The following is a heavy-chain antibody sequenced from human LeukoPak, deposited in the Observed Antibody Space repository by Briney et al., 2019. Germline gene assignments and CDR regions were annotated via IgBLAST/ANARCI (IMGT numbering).Heavy chain of an antibody. V-gene: IGHV6-1*01. Sequence: SQTLSLTCAISGDSVSGSPAVWNWIRQSPSRGLEWLGRAYYRSKWYIDYAVSVKGRITITPDTSENQFSLQLNSETPEDTAVYYCARGAVRGGTNFDYWGQGTLVTVSS. CDR2: AYYRSKWYI. J-gene: IGHJ4*02. CDR1: GDSVSGSPAV. CDR3: ARGAVRGGTNFDY. D-gene: IGHD3-10*01.